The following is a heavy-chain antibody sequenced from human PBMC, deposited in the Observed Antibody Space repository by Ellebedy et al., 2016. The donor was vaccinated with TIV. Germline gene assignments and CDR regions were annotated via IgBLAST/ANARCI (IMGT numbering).Heavy chain of an antibody. J-gene: IGHJ6*02. CDR1: GFTFSSYW. CDR2: IWYDGSNK. Sequence: PGGSLRLSCAASGFTFSSYWMSWVRQAPGKGLEWVAVIWYDGSNKYYADSVKGRFTISRDNSKNTLYLQMNSLRAEDTAVYYCAKDSGYQLLPLYYYGMDVWGQGTTVTVSS. D-gene: IGHD2-2*01. V-gene: IGHV3-30*02. CDR3: AKDSGYQLLPLYYYGMDV.